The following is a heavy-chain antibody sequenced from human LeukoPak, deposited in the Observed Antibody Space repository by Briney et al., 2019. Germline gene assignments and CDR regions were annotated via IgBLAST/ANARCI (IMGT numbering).Heavy chain of an antibody. CDR2: IRSKANTYAT. V-gene: IGHV3-73*01. D-gene: IGHD4-17*01. CDR3: TMAYYGDWKGY. Sequence: PGGSLRLSCAASGFTFSGSAMHWVRQASGKGLEWVGRIRSKANTYATAYAASVKGSFTISRDDSKNTAYLQMNSLKTEDTAVYCCTMAYYGDWKGYWGQGTMVTVSS. CDR1: GFTFSGSA. J-gene: IGHJ4*02.